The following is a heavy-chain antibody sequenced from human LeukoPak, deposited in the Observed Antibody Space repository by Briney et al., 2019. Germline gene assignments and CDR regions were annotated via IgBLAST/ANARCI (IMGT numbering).Heavy chain of an antibody. V-gene: IGHV4-34*01. CDR3: ARACYDSSGFDAFDI. Sequence: PSETLSLTCAVYGGSFSGYYWSWIRQPPGKGLEWIGEINHSGSTNYNPSLMSRVTISVDTSKNQFSLKLSSVTAADTAVYYCARACYDSSGFDAFDIWGQGTMVTVSS. D-gene: IGHD3-22*01. CDR1: GGSFSGYY. J-gene: IGHJ3*02. CDR2: INHSGST.